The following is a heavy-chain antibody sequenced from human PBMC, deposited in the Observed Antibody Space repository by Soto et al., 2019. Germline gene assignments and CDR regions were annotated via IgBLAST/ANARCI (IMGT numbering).Heavy chain of an antibody. V-gene: IGHV3-30-3*01. J-gene: IGHJ4*02. CDR1: GFTFSSYA. Sequence: QVQLVESGGGVVQPGRSLRLSCAASGFTFSSYAMHWVRQAPGKGLEWVAVISYDGSNKYYADSVKGRFTISRDNSKNTLYLQMNSLRAGDTAVYYCARAPSIRGVKNDYWGQGTLVTVSS. CDR2: ISYDGSNK. CDR3: ARAPSIRGVKNDY. D-gene: IGHD2-21*01.